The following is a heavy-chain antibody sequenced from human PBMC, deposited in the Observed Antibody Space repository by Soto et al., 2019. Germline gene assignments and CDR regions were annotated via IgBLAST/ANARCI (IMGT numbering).Heavy chain of an antibody. CDR1: GYTFTSYA. CDR2: INAGNGNT. V-gene: IGHV1-3*01. J-gene: IGHJ3*02. CDR3: ARVEANWNYGAFDI. Sequence: ASVKVSCKASGYTFTSYAMHWVRQAPGQRLEWMGWINAGNGNTKYSQKFQGRVTITRDTSAGTAYMELSSLRSEDTAVYYCARVEANWNYGAFDIWGQGTMVTVSS. D-gene: IGHD1-7*01.